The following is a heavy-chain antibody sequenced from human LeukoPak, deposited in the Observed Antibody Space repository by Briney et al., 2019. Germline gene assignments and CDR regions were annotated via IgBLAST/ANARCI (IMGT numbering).Heavy chain of an antibody. Sequence: ASVKVSCKGSGNTFTVYYMYWVRQAPGQGLEWMGRINPNSGDTDYAQNFQGRVTMTRDASISTAYMELTNLRSDDTAVYYCARGYCSGGTCYLVENWFDPWGQGTLVTVSS. CDR3: ARGYCSGGTCYLVENWFDP. J-gene: IGHJ5*02. CDR1: GNTFTVYY. D-gene: IGHD2-15*01. V-gene: IGHV1-2*06. CDR2: INPNSGDT.